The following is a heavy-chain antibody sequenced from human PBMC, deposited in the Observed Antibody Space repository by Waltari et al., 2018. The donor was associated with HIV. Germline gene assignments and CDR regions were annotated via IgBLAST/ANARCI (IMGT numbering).Heavy chain of an antibody. Sequence: QVLPVQSADEVQKPGASVKVSCKASGGTFSNSALNWVRQAPGQGLEWMGGIIPIFGSPNYAQKFQGRVTITADESTSTVYMKLSSLRSEDTAVYYCASASRDTAMGAFDIWGQGTMVTVSS. CDR2: IIPIFGSP. J-gene: IGHJ3*02. CDR3: ASASRDTAMGAFDI. CDR1: GGTFSNSA. D-gene: IGHD5-18*01. V-gene: IGHV1-69*01.